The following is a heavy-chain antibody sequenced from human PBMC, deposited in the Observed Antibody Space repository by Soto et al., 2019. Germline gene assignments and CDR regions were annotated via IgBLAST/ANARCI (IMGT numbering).Heavy chain of an antibody. CDR2: INPNGGTT. CDR1: GYMLTYYY. D-gene: IGHD2-8*02. V-gene: IGHV1-46*01. CDR3: WRGPYSSGSLYYLDY. Sequence: GASVKVSCKASGYMLTYYYIHWVRQGPGQGLEWMGIINPNGGTTTYAQNFQGRVTMTRDTSTSTVYMELTSLTSEDTAIYYCWRGPYSSGSLYYLDYWGQGTLVTVS. J-gene: IGHJ4*02.